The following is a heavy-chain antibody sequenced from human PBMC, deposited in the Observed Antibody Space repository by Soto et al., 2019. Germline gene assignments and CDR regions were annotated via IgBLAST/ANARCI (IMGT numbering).Heavy chain of an antibody. CDR2: ISYDGSNK. CDR3: ARETPGIAAAGKLGLDYYGMDV. J-gene: IGHJ6*02. Sequence: PGVSLRLSCAASGFTFSSFHMNWVRQAPGKGLEWVAVISYDGSNKYYADSVKGRFTISRDNSKNTLYLQMNSLRAEDTAVYYCARETPGIAAAGKLGLDYYGMDVWGQGTTVTVSS. CDR1: GFTFSSFH. V-gene: IGHV3-30-3*01. D-gene: IGHD6-13*01.